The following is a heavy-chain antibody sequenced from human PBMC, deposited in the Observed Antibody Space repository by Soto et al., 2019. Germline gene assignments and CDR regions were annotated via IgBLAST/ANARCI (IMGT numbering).Heavy chain of an antibody. V-gene: IGHV4-4*02. CDR3: ARAYDSSGYYFYRGYYFDY. D-gene: IGHD3-22*01. CDR2: IYHSGST. Sequence: SETLSLTCAVSGGSISSSNWWSWVRQPPGKGLEWIGEIYHSGSTNYNPSLKSRVTISVDKSKNQFSLKLSSVTAADTAVYYCARAYDSSGYYFYRGYYFDYWGQGTLVTV. J-gene: IGHJ4*02. CDR1: GGSISSSNW.